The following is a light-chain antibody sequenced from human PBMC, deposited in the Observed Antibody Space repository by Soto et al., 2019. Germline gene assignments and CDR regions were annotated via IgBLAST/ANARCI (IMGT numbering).Light chain of an antibody. J-gene: IGLJ1*01. CDR2: SNN. V-gene: IGLV1-44*01. CDR3: AAGDDTLNGFYV. CDR1: SSNIGSNT. Sequence: QSVLTQPPSASGTPGQRVTISCSGSSSNIGSNTVNWYQQLPGTAPKLLIYSNNQRPSGVPDRFSVSQSGTSASLSISRLQSEDEADYYCAAGDDTLNGFYVFGTGTKVTVL.